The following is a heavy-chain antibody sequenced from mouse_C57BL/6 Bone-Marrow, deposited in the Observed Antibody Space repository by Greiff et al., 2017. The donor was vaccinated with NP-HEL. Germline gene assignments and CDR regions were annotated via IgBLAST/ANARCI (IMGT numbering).Heavy chain of an antibody. J-gene: IGHJ2*01. V-gene: IGHV1-63*01. Sequence: VKLQESGAELVRPGTSVKMSCKASGYTFTNYWIGWAKQRPGHGLEWIGDIYPGGGYTNYNEKFKGKATLTADKPASTAYMQFSSLTSEDSAIYYCARWGYYGFDYWGQGTTLTVSS. D-gene: IGHD1-1*01. CDR2: IYPGGGYT. CDR3: ARWGYYGFDY. CDR1: GYTFTNYW.